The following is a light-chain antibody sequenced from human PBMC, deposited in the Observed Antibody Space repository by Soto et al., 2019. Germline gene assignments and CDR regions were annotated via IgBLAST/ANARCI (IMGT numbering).Light chain of an antibody. CDR3: QHYGSSPQEYT. CDR1: QSVSSSF. V-gene: IGKV3-20*01. Sequence: EIVLTQSPGTLSLSPGERATLSCRASQSVSSSFLAWYQQRPGQAPRLLIFGASYRATGIPDRFSGSGSGTDFTLTISRLEPEDFAVYYCQHYGSSPQEYTFGPGTNVDSK. CDR2: GAS. J-gene: IGKJ3*01.